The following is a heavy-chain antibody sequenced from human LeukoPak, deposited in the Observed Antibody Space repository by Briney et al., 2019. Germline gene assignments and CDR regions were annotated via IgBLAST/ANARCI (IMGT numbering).Heavy chain of an antibody. CDR1: GGSISTGSDS. J-gene: IGHJ4*02. V-gene: IGHV4-39*01. Sequence: SETLSLTCTVSGGSISTGSDSWGWIRQPPGKGLQWIGTFYYSGSTYYNPSLKSRVTISVDTSKNQFSLKLSSVTAADTAVYYCASLTYYYDSSGFFSFDHWGQGTLVTVSS. D-gene: IGHD3-22*01. CDR3: ASLTYYYDSSGFFSFDH. CDR2: FYYSGST.